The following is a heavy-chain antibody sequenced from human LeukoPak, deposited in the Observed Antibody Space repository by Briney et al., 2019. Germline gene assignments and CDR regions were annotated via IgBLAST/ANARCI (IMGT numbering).Heavy chain of an antibody. CDR3: ARTTNDYDDSGSYL. Sequence: GESLKISFKGSGYRFTNYWIGWVCQMPGKGLEWMGIIYPGDSDTKYSPSFQGQFPISAAKSISTSYLQWSSLKASATAIYYCARTTNDYDDSGSYLWGQGTLVTVSS. D-gene: IGHD1-26*01. CDR2: IYPGDSDT. J-gene: IGHJ4*02. CDR1: GYRFTNYW. V-gene: IGHV5-51*01.